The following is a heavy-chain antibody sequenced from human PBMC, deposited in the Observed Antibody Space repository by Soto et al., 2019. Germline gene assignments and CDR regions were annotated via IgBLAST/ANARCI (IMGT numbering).Heavy chain of an antibody. CDR1: GFTFSDYY. V-gene: IGHV3-11*01. CDR2: ISSGGIPI. J-gene: IGHJ6*02. CDR3: ARGQGYYGMDV. Sequence: GGSLRLSCAASGFTFSDYYMSWIRQAPGKGLEWISYISSGGIPIDYADSVRGRSTISRDNAKNSLYLQMNSLRAEDTAVYYCARGQGYYGMDVWGQGTTVTVSS.